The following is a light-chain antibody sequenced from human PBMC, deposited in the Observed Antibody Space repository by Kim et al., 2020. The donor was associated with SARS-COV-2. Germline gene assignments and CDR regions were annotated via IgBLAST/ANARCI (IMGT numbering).Light chain of an antibody. CDR1: KLENKF. CDR3: QARVDGTYV. J-gene: IGLJ1*01. V-gene: IGLV3-1*01. CDR2: QDP. Sequence: SVCTGQPASLTCSGDKLENKFTSWSQQKPGQSPVVVLYQDPKRPSGSPERFSGSNSGNTATLTISGALAMDEADYYCQARVDGTYVFGTGTKVTVL.